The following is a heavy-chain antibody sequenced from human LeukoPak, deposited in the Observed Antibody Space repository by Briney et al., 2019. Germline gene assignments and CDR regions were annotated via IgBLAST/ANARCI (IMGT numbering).Heavy chain of an antibody. Sequence: SETLSLTCAVYGGSFSGYYWSWIRQPPGKGLEWIGEINHSGSTNYNPTLKSRVTISVDTSKNQFSLKLSSVTAADTAVYYCASVASLTQPYYYGMDVWGQGTTVTVSS. CDR2: INHSGST. CDR1: GGSFSGYY. D-gene: IGHD2-15*01. J-gene: IGHJ6*02. CDR3: ASVASLTQPYYYGMDV. V-gene: IGHV4-34*01.